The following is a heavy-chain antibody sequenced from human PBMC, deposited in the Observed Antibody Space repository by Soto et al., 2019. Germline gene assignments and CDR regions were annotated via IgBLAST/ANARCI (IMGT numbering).Heavy chain of an antibody. J-gene: IGHJ2*01. V-gene: IGHV3-72*01. CDR3: VRDFMAPSSMTGTTFDH. CDR1: GFTFSDPY. CDR2: SGKNTNSYTT. Sequence: GGSLRLSCAASGFTFSDPYMDWVRQAPGHGLEWVGRSGKNTNSYTTAYAASVKGRFTISRDDSNNSLYLQMDSLTIEDTPLYYCVRDFMAPSSMTGTTFDHWGRGTLVTVSS. D-gene: IGHD1-7*01.